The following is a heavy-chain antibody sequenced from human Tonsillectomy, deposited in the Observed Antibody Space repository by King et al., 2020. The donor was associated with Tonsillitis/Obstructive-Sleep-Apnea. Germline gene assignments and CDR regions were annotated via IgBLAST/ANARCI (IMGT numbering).Heavy chain of an antibody. Sequence: QLVPSGAEVKKPGASVKVSCKASGYTFTGYYMPWVRQAPGQGLEWMGWINPNSGGTKYAQKFQGWVTMTRDTSISTAYMELSRLRSDDTAVYYCARAFCSSSTCYTAFDPWGQGTLVTVSS. D-gene: IGHD2-2*01. CDR2: INPNSGGT. CDR3: ARAFCSSSTCYTAFDP. J-gene: IGHJ5*02. V-gene: IGHV1-2*04. CDR1: GYTFTGYY.